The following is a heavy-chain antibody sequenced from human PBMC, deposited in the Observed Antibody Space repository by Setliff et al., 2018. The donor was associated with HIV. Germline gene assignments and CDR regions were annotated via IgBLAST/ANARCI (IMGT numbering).Heavy chain of an antibody. Sequence: GGSLRLSCAASGFTFSRYAMTWVRQAPGKGLEWVSAISGSGDITYYRESVKGRFTVSRDNSNNTVYLQMNSLRAEDTAMYYCAKTQTVITVYGPFDSWGQGTPVTVSS. CDR1: GFTFSRYA. D-gene: IGHD4-4*01. CDR3: AKTQTVITVYGPFDS. J-gene: IGHJ4*02. V-gene: IGHV3-23*01. CDR2: ISGSGDIT.